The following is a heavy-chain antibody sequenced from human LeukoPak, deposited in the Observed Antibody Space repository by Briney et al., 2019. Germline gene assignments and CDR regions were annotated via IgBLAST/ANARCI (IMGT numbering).Heavy chain of an antibody. J-gene: IGHJ4*02. Sequence: GGSLRLSCAASGFTFSSYWMSGVRQAPGKGLEWVANIKQDGSEKYYVDSVKGRFTISRDNAKNSLYLQMNSLRAEDTAVYYCARVVYDFWSGYPISFDYWGQGTLVTVSS. CDR1: GFTFSSYW. V-gene: IGHV3-7*01. D-gene: IGHD3-3*01. CDR2: IKQDGSEK. CDR3: ARVVYDFWSGYPISFDY.